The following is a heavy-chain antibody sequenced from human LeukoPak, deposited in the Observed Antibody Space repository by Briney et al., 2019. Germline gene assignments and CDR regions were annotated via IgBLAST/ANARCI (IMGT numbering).Heavy chain of an antibody. J-gene: IGHJ4*02. Sequence: PGGSLRLSCAASEFTFSDYYMSWIRQAPGKGLEWVANIKQDGSEKYYVDSVKGRFTISRDNAKNSLYLQMNSLRAEDTAVYYCAKGGTFDWLLKYYFDYWGQGTLVTVSS. D-gene: IGHD3-9*01. V-gene: IGHV3-7*03. CDR3: AKGGTFDWLLKYYFDY. CDR1: EFTFSDYY. CDR2: IKQDGSEK.